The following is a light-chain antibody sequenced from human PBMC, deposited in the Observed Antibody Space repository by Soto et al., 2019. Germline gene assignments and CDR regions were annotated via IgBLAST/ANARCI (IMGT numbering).Light chain of an antibody. Sequence: TQPASVSGSPVQSMTICCSGTRSEGSGYYYLSWYQQHPGKAPKLMIYDVSNRPSGVSNRFSGSKSGNTASLTISGLQAEDEGDYYCSSYTSSSPVVFGGGTKVTVL. CDR2: DVS. CDR1: RSEGSGYYY. CDR3: SSYTSSSPVV. V-gene: IGLV2-14*01. J-gene: IGLJ2*01.